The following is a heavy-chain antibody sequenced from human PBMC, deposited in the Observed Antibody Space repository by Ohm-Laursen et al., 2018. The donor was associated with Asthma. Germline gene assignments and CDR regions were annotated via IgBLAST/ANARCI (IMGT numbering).Heavy chain of an antibody. J-gene: IGHJ4*02. Sequence: SLRLSCAASGFTFSSYAMSWVRQAPGKGLEWVSAIIGSGGSTYYADSVKGRFTISRDNSKNTLYLQMNSLRAEDTAVYYCAKVQVTTQSFDYWGQGTLVTVSS. CDR3: AKVQVTTQSFDY. CDR2: IIGSGGST. V-gene: IGHV3-23*01. D-gene: IGHD4-11*01. CDR1: GFTFSSYA.